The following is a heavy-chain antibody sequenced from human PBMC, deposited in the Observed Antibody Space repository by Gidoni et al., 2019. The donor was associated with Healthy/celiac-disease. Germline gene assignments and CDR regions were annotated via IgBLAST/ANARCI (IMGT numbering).Heavy chain of an antibody. CDR1: GGSFTGYY. CDR2: INPSGST. V-gene: IGHV4-34*01. CDR3: ARAVRGTVTTSNYYYYGMDV. D-gene: IGHD4-17*01. J-gene: IGHJ6*02. Sequence: QAQLQQWGAGLLKPSATLSLTCALYGGSFTGYYWSGIRQPPGKGLEWIGEINPSGSTNYNTSLKSRVTISGDTSKNQFSLKLSSVTAADTAVYYCARAVRGTVTTSNYYYYGMDVWGQGTTVTVSS.